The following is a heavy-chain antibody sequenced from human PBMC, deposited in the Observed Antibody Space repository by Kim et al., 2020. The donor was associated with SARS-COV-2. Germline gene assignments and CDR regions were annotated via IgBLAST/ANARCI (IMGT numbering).Heavy chain of an antibody. V-gene: IGHV3-48*02. Sequence: GGSLRLSCAASGFTFSSYSMNWVRQAPGKGLEWVSYISSSSSTIYYADSVKGRFTISRDNAKNSLYLQMNSLRDEDTAVYYCARPLRTYSYGSESYQGFDYWGQGTLVTVSS. CDR3: ARPLRTYSYGSESYQGFDY. J-gene: IGHJ4*02. CDR1: GFTFSSYS. CDR2: ISSSSSTI. D-gene: IGHD3-10*01.